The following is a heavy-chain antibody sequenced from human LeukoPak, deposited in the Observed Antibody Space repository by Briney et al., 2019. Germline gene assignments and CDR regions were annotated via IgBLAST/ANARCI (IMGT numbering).Heavy chain of an antibody. Sequence: PGGSLRLSCAASGFTFSNYVMTWVRQAPGKGLEWVSTISASGGGTYYADSVRGRFTISRDNSKNTVNLQMNSLRAEDTAVYHCARLVGTTTTFDYWGQGTLVTVSS. J-gene: IGHJ4*02. CDR2: ISASGGGT. D-gene: IGHD1-26*01. V-gene: IGHV3-23*01. CDR1: GFTFSNYV. CDR3: ARLVGTTTTFDY.